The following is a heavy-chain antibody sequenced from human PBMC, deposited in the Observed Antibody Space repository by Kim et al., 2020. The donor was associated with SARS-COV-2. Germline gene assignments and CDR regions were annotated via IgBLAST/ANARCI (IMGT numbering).Heavy chain of an antibody. J-gene: IGHJ4*02. CDR2: ISSSGNTI. CDR3: ARDSYYYDSSAYYKD. V-gene: IGHV3-11*04. Sequence: GGSLRLSCAASGFTFTDYYMSWIRQAPGKGLGWVSYISSSGNTIYYADSVKGRFTISRDNAKNSLYLQMNSLRTEDTAVYYCARDSYYYDSSAYYKDWGQGTLVTVSS. CDR1: GFTFTDYY. D-gene: IGHD3-22*01.